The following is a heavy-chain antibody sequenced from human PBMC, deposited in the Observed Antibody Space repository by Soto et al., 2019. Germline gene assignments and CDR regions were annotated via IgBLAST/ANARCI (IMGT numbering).Heavy chain of an antibody. Sequence: SETLSLTCAVSGGSISSSNWWSWVRQPPGKGLEWIGEIHHIGSTNYNPSLKSRLIISVDKSKNQFSLKLRSVSAADTAVYYCARDRRYSSGWYSFDPWGQGTVGTVS. D-gene: IGHD6-19*01. J-gene: IGHJ5*02. CDR1: GGSISSSNW. CDR3: ARDRRYSSGWYSFDP. V-gene: IGHV4-4*02. CDR2: IHHIGST.